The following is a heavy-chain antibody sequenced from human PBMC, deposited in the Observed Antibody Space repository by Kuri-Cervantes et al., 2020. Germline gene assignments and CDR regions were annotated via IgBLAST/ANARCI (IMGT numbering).Heavy chain of an antibody. J-gene: IGHJ4*02. CDR2: IYSGGST. CDR3: AGAVAGTC. D-gene: IGHD6-19*01. CDR1: GFTVSGNY. Sequence: GESLKISCAASGFTVSGNYMSWVRQAPGKGLEWVSVIYSGGSTYYADSVKGRFTISRDNAKNSLFLQMNSLRADDTAVYYCAGAVAGTCWGQGTLVTVSS. V-gene: IGHV3-53*01.